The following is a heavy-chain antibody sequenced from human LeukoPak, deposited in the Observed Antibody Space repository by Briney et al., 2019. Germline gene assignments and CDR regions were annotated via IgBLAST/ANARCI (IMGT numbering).Heavy chain of an antibody. D-gene: IGHD4-17*01. CDR2: IIPIFGTA. J-gene: IGHJ5*02. CDR3: ARISTTVTTLGWFDP. Sequence: GASVKVSCKASGGTFSSYAISWVRQAPGQGLEWMGGIIPIFGTANYAQKFQGRVTITTDESTSTAFMELSSLRSEDTAVYYCARISTTVTTLGWFDPWGQGTLVTVSS. V-gene: IGHV1-69*05. CDR1: GGTFSSYA.